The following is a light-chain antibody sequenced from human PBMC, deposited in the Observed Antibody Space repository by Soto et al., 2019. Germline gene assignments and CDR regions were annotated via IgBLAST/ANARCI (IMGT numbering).Light chain of an antibody. J-gene: IGKJ3*01. CDR3: MQARPIPGT. Sequence: DIVMTQSPLSLPVTPGEPASISCRSSESLLHDNGFNYLDWYVQKPGQSPQLLIYLGSTRASGVPDRFSGSGSGTAFTLEISRFEAEDVGVYYCMQARPIPGTFGPGTKVDI. CDR1: ESLLHDNGFNY. V-gene: IGKV2-28*01. CDR2: LGS.